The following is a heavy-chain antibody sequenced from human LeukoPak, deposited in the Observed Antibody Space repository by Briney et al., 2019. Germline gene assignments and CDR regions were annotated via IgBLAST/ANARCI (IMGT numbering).Heavy chain of an antibody. J-gene: IGHJ4*02. CDR1: GGSINSIYW. CDR3: ARGFDSSSWYNFDY. D-gene: IGHD6-13*01. V-gene: IGHV4-4*02. CDR2: IQHSGNI. Sequence: PSGTLSLTCAVSGGSINSIYWWSWVRQPPGKGLEWIGEIQHSGNINYNLSLKSRVTISVDKSKNQFSLKLSSVTAADTAVYYCARGFDSSSWYNFDYWGQGTLVTVSS.